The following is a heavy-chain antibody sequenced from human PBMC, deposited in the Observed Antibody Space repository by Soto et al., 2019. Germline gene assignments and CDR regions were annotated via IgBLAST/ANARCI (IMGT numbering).Heavy chain of an antibody. V-gene: IGHV6-1*01. D-gene: IGHD3-10*01. J-gene: IGHJ4*02. Sequence: PSQTLSLTCAISGDSVSSTNAVWNWLRQSPSRGLEWLGRTFYRSDWSHDYALSVKSRLTINPDTSKNQFSLQLNSVTPEDTAVYYCARENTMIRGVINPLDYWGQGTLVTVS. CDR3: ARENTMIRGVINPLDY. CDR1: GDSVSSTNAV. CDR2: TFYRSDWSH.